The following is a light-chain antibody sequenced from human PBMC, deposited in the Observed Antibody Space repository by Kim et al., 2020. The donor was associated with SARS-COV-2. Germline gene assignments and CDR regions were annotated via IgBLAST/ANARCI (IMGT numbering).Light chain of an antibody. CDR3: QQYGSSPLT. CDR2: GAS. Sequence: DIVLTQSPGTLSLSPGERTTLSCRASESVSSDYLAWYQHKPGQAPRLVIYGASRRATGIPDRFSGSGSGTDFTLTISRLEPEDFAVYYCQQYGSSPLTFGQGTRLEIK. J-gene: IGKJ5*01. CDR1: ESVSSDY. V-gene: IGKV3-20*01.